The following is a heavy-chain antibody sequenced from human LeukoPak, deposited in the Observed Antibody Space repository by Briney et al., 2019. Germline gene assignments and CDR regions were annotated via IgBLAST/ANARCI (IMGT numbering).Heavy chain of an antibody. D-gene: IGHD6-19*01. J-gene: IGHJ4*02. CDR1: GYTLTELS. CDR2: FGPEDGET. V-gene: IGHV1-24*01. Sequence: ASVKVSCKVSGYTLTELSVHWVRQAPGKGLEWMGGFGPEDGETIYAQKFRGRVTMTEDTSTDTAYMELSSLRSEDTAVYYCARGESAVAVSSIAKDLFDYWGQGTLVTVSS. CDR3: ARGESAVAVSSIAKDLFDY.